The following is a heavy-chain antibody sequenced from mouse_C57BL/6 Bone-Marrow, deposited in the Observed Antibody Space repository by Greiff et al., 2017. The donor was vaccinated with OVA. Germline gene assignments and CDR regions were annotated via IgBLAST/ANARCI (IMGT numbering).Heavy chain of an antibody. CDR3: ASAGIAY. CDR1: GFTFSSYG. D-gene: IGHD1-1*01. V-gene: IGHV5-4*01. J-gene: IGHJ4*01. CDR2: ISDDGGYT. Sequence: EVQLLQPGAGLVKPGASVKLSCAASGFTFSSYGMPWVRQTPGQRLEWVATISDDGGYTNYPDNVKGRFTLSRDNAYNNLYLQMSHLKSEDKAVSCCASAGIAYWGQGTSVTVSS.